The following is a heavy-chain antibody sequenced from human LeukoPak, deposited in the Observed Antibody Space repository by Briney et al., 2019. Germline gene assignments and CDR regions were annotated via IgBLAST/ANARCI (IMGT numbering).Heavy chain of an antibody. V-gene: IGHV4-4*02. J-gene: IGHJ4*02. D-gene: IGHD3-16*01. CDR3: ARLDGAYFDY. Sequence: SETLSLTCGVSGGSISSTNWWSWVRQPPGQGLEWIGEISLSGVTNYNPSLKSRVTMSLDRSKNHLSLTLTSVTAADTAVCYCARLDGAYFDYWGRGTLVTVSS. CDR1: GGSISSTNW. CDR2: ISLSGVT.